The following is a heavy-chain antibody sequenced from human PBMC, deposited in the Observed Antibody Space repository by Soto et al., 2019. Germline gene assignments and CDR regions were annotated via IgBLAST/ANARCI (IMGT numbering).Heavy chain of an antibody. D-gene: IGHD6-13*01. CDR1: GYTFTGYY. V-gene: IGHV1-69*13. Sequence: GASVKVSCKASGYTFTGYYMHWVRQAPGQGLEWMGGIIPIFGTANYAQKFQGRVTITADESTSTAYMELSSLRSEDTAVYYCARREVGSSSWREVSYYYYGMDVWGQGTTVTVSS. CDR3: ARREVGSSSWREVSYYYYGMDV. J-gene: IGHJ6*02. CDR2: IIPIFGTA.